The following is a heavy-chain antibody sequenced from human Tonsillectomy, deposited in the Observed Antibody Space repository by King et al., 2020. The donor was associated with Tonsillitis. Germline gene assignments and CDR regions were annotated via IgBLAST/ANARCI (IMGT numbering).Heavy chain of an antibody. CDR1: GFTVSSNY. CDR3: ARAGPYGSGYYVDY. Sequence: VQLVESGGGLIQPGGSLRLSRAASGFTVSSNYMSWVRQAPGKGLEWVSVIYSGGRTNYADSVKGGFTISRDNSKNTLYLQMNSLRAEDTAVYYCARAGPYGSGYYVDYWGQGTLVTVSS. CDR2: IYSGGRT. J-gene: IGHJ4*02. V-gene: IGHV3-53*01. D-gene: IGHD3-10*01.